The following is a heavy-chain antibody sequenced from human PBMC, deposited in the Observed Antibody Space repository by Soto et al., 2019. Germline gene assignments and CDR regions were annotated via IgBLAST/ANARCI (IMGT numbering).Heavy chain of an antibody. D-gene: IGHD6-13*01. CDR2: IWYDGSNK. J-gene: IGHJ3*02. V-gene: IGHV3-33*01. CDR1: GFTFSSYG. CDR3: ARDNIAAAGNHDAFDI. Sequence: GGSLRLSCAASGFTFSSYGMHWVRQAPGKGLEWVAVIWYDGSNKYYADSVKGRFTISRDNSKNTLYLQMNSLRAEDTAVYYCARDNIAAAGNHDAFDIWGQGTMVTVSS.